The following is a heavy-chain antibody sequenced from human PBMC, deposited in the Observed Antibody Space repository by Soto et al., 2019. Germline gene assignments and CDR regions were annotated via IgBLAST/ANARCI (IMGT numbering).Heavy chain of an antibody. CDR1: GFTFSSYA. CDR2: ISGSGGST. Sequence: PVGSLRLSCAASGFTFSSYAMSWVRQAPGKGLEWVSAISGSGGSTYYADSVKGRFTISRDNSKNTLYLQMNSLRAEDTAVYYCAKSKVGSPLDYYGMDVWGQGTTVTVSS. CDR3: AKSKVGSPLDYYGMDV. D-gene: IGHD3-10*01. J-gene: IGHJ6*02. V-gene: IGHV3-23*01.